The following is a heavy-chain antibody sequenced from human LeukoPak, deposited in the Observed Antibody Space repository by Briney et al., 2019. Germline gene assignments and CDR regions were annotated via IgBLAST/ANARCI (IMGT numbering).Heavy chain of an antibody. D-gene: IGHD2-2*01. Sequence: SETLSLTCTVSGDSISRYYWSWIRQPPGKGLEWIGYISYSGGTNYNPPLKSRVAISLDTSKNQFSLKLTSVTAADTAVYYCARGGGCTTSSCDFDHWGQGTLVTVSS. CDR3: ARGGGCTTSSCDFDH. J-gene: IGHJ4*02. CDR2: ISYSGGT. V-gene: IGHV4-59*01. CDR1: GDSISRYY.